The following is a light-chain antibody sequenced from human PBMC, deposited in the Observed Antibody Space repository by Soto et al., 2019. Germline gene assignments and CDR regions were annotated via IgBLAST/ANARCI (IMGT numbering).Light chain of an antibody. Sequence: EIVLTQSPGTLSLSPGERATLSCRASQSVSSTYLAWYQQKPGQAPRLLIYGASNRATGIPDRFSGSGSGTDCTLTLSSRETEDFAVYYCHKYGGSLWPFGHGTRVEI. V-gene: IGKV3-20*01. CDR3: HKYGGSLWP. CDR2: GAS. J-gene: IGKJ1*01. CDR1: QSVSSTY.